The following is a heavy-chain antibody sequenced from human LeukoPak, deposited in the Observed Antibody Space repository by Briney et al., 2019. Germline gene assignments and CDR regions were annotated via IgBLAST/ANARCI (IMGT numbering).Heavy chain of an antibody. D-gene: IGHD3-10*01. CDR1: GFTFGDYA. Sequence: PGRSLRLSCTASGFTFGDYAMSWVRQAPGKGLEWVGFIRSKAYGGTTEYAASVKGIFTISRDDSKSTAYLQMNSLKTDDTAVYYCTRVPRVELDSGSGSPYYFDYWGQGTLVTVSS. CDR3: TRVPRVELDSGSGSPYYFDY. J-gene: IGHJ4*02. CDR2: IRSKAYGGTT. V-gene: IGHV3-49*04.